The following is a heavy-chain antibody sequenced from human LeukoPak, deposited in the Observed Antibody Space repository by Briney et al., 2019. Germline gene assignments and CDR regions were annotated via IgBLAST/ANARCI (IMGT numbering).Heavy chain of an antibody. V-gene: IGHV3-7*05. Sequence: GGSLRLSCAASGFTFSSYEMNWVRQAPGKGLEWVANIKQDGSEKYYVDSVKGRFTISRDNAKNSLYLQMNSLRAEDTAVYYCAKGGGWFDYWGQGTLVTVSS. CDR2: IKQDGSEK. D-gene: IGHD6-19*01. CDR3: AKGGGWFDY. CDR1: GFTFSSYE. J-gene: IGHJ4*02.